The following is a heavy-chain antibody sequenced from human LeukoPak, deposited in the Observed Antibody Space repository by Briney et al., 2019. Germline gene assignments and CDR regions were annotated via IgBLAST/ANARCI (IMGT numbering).Heavy chain of an antibody. J-gene: IGHJ3*02. CDR1: GGSISSGSYY. CDR2: IYTTGST. Sequence: PTQTLSLTCTVSGGSISSGSYYWSWIRQPAGKGLEWIGRIYTTGSTYYNPSLKSRVTISVDTSKNQFSLKLSSVTAADTAVYYCASPPFGVALGAFDIWGQGTMVTVSS. D-gene: IGHD3-3*01. V-gene: IGHV4-61*02. CDR3: ASPPFGVALGAFDI.